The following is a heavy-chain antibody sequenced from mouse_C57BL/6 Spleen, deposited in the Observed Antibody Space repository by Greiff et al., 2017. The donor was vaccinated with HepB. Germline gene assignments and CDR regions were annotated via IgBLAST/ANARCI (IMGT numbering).Heavy chain of an antibody. J-gene: IGHJ2*01. V-gene: IGHV1-63*01. CDR2: IYPGGGYT. Sequence: VQLQESGAELVRPGTSVKMSCKASGYTFTNYWIGWAKQRPGHGLEWIGDIYPGGGYTNYNEKFKGKATLTADKSSSTAYMQFSSLTSEDSAIYYCARQGYGSSYDYWGQGTTLTVSS. CDR3: ARQGYGSSYDY. CDR1: GYTFTNYW. D-gene: IGHD1-1*01.